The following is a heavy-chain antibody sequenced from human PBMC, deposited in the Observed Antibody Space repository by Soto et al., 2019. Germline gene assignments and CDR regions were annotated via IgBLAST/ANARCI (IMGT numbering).Heavy chain of an antibody. V-gene: IGHV3-33*01. CDR3: ARGVLSGWSPFDY. CDR2: IWYDGSNK. CDR1: GFTFSSYG. J-gene: IGHJ4*02. Sequence: GGSLRLSCAAVGFTFSSYGMHWVRQAPGKGLEWVAVIWYDGSNKYYADSVKGRFTISRDNSKNTLYLQMNSLRAEDTAVYYCARGVLSGWSPFDYWGQGTLVTVSS. D-gene: IGHD6-19*01.